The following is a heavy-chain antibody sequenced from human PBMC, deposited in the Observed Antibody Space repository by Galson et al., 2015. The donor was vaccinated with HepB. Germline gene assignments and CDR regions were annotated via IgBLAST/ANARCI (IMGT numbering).Heavy chain of an antibody. D-gene: IGHD3-10*01. CDR2: ISYDGSNK. J-gene: IGHJ4*02. V-gene: IGHV3-30*04. CDR3: ARGTPLLWFGELGDDY. Sequence: SLRLSCAASGFTFSSYAMHWVRQAPGKGLEWVAVISYDGSNKYYADSVKGRFTISRDNSKNTLYLQMNSLRAEDTAVYYCARGTPLLWFGELGDDYWGQGTLVTVSS. CDR1: GFTFSSYA.